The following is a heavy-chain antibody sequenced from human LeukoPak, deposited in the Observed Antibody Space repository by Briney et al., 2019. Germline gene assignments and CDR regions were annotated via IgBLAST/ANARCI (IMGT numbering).Heavy chain of an antibody. J-gene: IGHJ4*02. CDR2: MKGGGET. D-gene: IGHD2-2*03. Sequence: GGSLRLSCAASGFCVTNEAMSWVRQAPARGPEWLSSMKGGGETFYADSVKGRFTLSRDVSRNTVYLQLNNLRVEDTAIYYCARASWISTADAACWGQGTQVTVSS. CDR3: ARASWISTADAAC. CDR1: GFCVTNEA. V-gene: IGHV3-23*01.